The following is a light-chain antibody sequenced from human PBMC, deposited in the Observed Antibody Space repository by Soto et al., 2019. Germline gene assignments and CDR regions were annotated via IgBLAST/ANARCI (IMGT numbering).Light chain of an antibody. J-gene: IGLJ1*01. Sequence: QSALTQPASVSDSPGQSITISCTGTSSDVGGSNFVSCYQQHPGKPPNLIIYDVANRPSGVSNCFSGSKSGSTASLIISRLQTEDEADYYCVSYTSSTTYVFGAGTNVTVL. V-gene: IGLV2-14*03. CDR2: DVA. CDR1: SSDVGGSNF. CDR3: VSYTSSTTYV.